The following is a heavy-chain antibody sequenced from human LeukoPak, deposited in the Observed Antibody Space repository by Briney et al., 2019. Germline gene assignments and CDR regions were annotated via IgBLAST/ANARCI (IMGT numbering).Heavy chain of an antibody. V-gene: IGHV4-59*10. CDR3: ARYYCSSTSCYTGNNWFDP. CDR2: IYTSGST. D-gene: IGHD2-2*02. CDR1: GFTFSSYA. J-gene: IGHJ5*02. Sequence: PGGSLRLSCAASGFTFSSYAMSWVRQAPGKGLEWIGRIYTSGSTNYNPSLKSRVTISVDTSKIQFSLKLSSVTAADTAVYYCARYYCSSTSCYTGNNWFDPWGQGTLVTVSS.